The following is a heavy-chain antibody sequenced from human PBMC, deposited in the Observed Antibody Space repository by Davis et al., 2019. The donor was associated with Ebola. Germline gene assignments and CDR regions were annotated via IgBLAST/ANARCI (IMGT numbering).Heavy chain of an antibody. CDR2: ISSSGSTI. CDR1: GFTFSDYY. J-gene: IGHJ6*02. V-gene: IGHV3-11*01. Sequence: GASLKISCAASGFTFSDYYMSWIRQAPGKGLEWVSYISSSGSTIYYADSVKGRFTISRDNAKNSLYLQMNSLRAEDTAVYYCARDLAVRGSSGVGYYYGMDVWGQGTTVTVSS. CDR3: ARDLAVRGSSGVGYYYGMDV. D-gene: IGHD6-6*01.